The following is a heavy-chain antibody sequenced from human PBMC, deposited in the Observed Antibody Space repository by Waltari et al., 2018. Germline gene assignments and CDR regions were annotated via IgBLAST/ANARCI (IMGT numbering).Heavy chain of an antibody. CDR2: IYYSGST. V-gene: IGHV4-39*01. D-gene: IGHD5-18*01. CDR3: ARGDPTGGYSYGFDY. J-gene: IGHJ4*02. Sequence: QLQLQESGPGLVKPSETLSLTCTVPGGSISSSSSYWGWIRTPPGKGLEWIGSIYYSGSTYYNPSLKSRVTISVDTSKNQFSLKLSSVTAADTAVYYCARGDPTGGYSYGFDYWGQGTLVTVSS. CDR1: GGSISSSSSY.